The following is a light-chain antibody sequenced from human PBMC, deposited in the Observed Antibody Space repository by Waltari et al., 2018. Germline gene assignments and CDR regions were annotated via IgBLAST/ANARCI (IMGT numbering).Light chain of an antibody. Sequence: SWTGQSVAYYLAGYQHKPVQAPRRLIDVVSNRATDIPAWFSGRGCSTDVTRTISVLKPEEIAVYYCQQRNKWPVTFGGGTKVEIK. CDR2: VVS. CDR1: QSVAYY. V-gene: IGKV3-11*01. J-gene: IGKJ4*02. CDR3: QQRNKWPVT.